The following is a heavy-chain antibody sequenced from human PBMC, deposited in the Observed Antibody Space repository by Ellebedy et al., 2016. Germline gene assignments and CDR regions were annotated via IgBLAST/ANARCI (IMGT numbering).Heavy chain of an antibody. CDR2: SSTT. D-gene: IGHD1-26*01. Sequence: ASVKVSXXTSGYTFINYGIIWVRQAPGQGLEWMGGSSTTNYAQKFQGRVTMATDTSTSTAYMELRTLRFDDTAVYYCARDTRDGVGSSEAYYDPWGQGTLVTVSS. V-gene: IGHV1-18*01. J-gene: IGHJ5*02. CDR3: ARDTRDGVGSSEAYYDP. CDR1: GYTFINYG.